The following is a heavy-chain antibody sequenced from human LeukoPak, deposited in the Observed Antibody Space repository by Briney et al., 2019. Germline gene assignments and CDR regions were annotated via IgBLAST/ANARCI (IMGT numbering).Heavy chain of an antibody. CDR1: GDSISTSSYY. J-gene: IGHJ3*01. CDR2: VFQSGST. CDR3: ARDTSSGSLKGAFDF. Sequence: SETLSLTCTVSGDSISTSSYYWPWIRQPPGKRLGWSGSVFQSGSTYYNPSRKSRVTISVDMSKSQFSLNLSSVTAADTAIYYCARDTSSGSLKGAFDFWGQGTMVTVSS. V-gene: IGHV4-39*07. D-gene: IGHD6-19*01.